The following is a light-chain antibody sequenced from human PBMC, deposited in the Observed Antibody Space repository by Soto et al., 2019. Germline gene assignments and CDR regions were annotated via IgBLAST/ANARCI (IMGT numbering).Light chain of an antibody. V-gene: IGKV3-20*01. J-gene: IGKJ5*01. CDR3: QQYGSSPPSVT. CDR2: GAS. CDR1: QSVSSAY. Sequence: EIVLTQSPGTLSLSPGERVTLSCRAGQSVSSAYLAWYQQKRGQAPRLLIYGASNRATGIPDRFSGSGSGTDFTLTISRLEPEDFAVYYCQQYGSSPPSVTFGQGTRLQI.